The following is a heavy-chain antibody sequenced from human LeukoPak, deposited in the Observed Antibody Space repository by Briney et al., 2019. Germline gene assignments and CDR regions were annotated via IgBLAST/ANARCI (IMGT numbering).Heavy chain of an antibody. D-gene: IGHD3-3*01. CDR1: GFTFSSYG. CDR3: ARDLDRYDFWSGYPPFDY. J-gene: IGHJ4*02. V-gene: IGHV3-48*04. CDR2: ISGSSSTI. Sequence: GGSLRLSCAASGFTFSSYGVHWVRQAPGKGLEWVSYISGSSSTIYYADSVRGRFTISRDNAKNSLYLQMNSLRAEDTAVYYCARDLDRYDFWSGYPPFDYWGQGTLVTVSS.